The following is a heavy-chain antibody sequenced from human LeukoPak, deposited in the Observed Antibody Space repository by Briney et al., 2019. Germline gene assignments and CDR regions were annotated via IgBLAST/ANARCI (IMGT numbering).Heavy chain of an antibody. V-gene: IGHV1-2*02. CDR2: INPNSGGT. D-gene: IGHD2-21*02. Sequence: GASVKVSCKASGYTFTCYYMHWVRQAPGQGLEWMGWINPNSGGTNYAQKFQGRVTMTRDTSISTAYMELSRLRSDDTAVYYCARDRCGGDCYHFDYWGQGTLVTVSS. CDR3: ARDRCGGDCYHFDY. J-gene: IGHJ4*02. CDR1: GYTFTCYY.